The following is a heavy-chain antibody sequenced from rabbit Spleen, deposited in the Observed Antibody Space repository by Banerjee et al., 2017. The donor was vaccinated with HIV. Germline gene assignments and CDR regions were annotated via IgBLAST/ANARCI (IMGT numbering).Heavy chain of an antibody. J-gene: IGHJ4*01. Sequence: QEQLVESGGGLVQPEGSLTLTCKAAGFDFSSSYYMCWVRQAPGKGLEWIACIYVGSSGSTYYASWAKGRFTISKTSSTTVTLQMTSLTAADTATYFCARNAGTGDYIDVYFSLRGPGTLVTVS. V-gene: IGHV1S45*01. CDR3: ARNAGTGDYIDVYFSL. CDR2: IYVGSSGST. D-gene: IGHD8-1*01. CDR1: GFDFSSSYY.